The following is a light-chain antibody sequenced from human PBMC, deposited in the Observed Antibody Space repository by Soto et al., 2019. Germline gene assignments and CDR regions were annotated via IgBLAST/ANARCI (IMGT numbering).Light chain of an antibody. CDR2: AAS. Sequence: DIQMTQSPSSLSASVGDRVTIACRASQGLSNYLAWYQQKPGQVPKLLIYAASTLHSGVPSRFSGSGSGTDFTLTISSLQPEDVATYYCQKYNSAPYTFGQGTKLEIK. CDR1: QGLSNY. CDR3: QKYNSAPYT. V-gene: IGKV1-27*01. J-gene: IGKJ2*01.